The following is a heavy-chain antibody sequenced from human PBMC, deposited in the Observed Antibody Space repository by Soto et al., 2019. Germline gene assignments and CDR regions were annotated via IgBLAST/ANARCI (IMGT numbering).Heavy chain of an antibody. J-gene: IGHJ6*02. D-gene: IGHD6-6*01. CDR2: VSYDGNHK. CDR1: GFTFRSFG. CDR3: AKDVGQQLVRNYGMDV. V-gene: IGHV3-30*18. Sequence: QVQLVESGGGVIQPGTSLSLSCGSSGFTFRSFGMYWVRQAPGKGLEWVAVVSYDGNHKYYADSVKGRFTVSRDNAKNMVYLQMNSLRGEDTAVYYCAKDVGQQLVRNYGMDVWGQGTTVTVSS.